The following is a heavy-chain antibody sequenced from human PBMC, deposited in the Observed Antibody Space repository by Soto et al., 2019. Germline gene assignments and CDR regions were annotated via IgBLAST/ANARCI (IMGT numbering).Heavy chain of an antibody. CDR1: GFTFSSYA. CDR3: SKGPIVATSNWFDP. V-gene: IGHV3-23*01. D-gene: IGHD5-12*01. Sequence: EVQLLESGGGLVQPGGSLRLSCAASGFTFSSYAMSWVRQAPGKGLEWVSAISGSGGSTYYADSVKGRFTISRDNSKNTVDLQMNSLRAEDTAVYYCSKGPIVATSNWFDPLGQGTLGTVSS. J-gene: IGHJ5*02. CDR2: ISGSGGST.